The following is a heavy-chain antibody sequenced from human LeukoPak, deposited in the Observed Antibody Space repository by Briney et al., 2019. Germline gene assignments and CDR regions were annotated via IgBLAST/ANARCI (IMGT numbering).Heavy chain of an antibody. CDR2: ISGSGGST. V-gene: IGHV3-23*01. D-gene: IGHD6-19*01. CDR1: GFTFSSYA. CDR3: AKVGYSSGWYAQYYFDY. Sequence: GGSLRLSCAASGFTFSSYAMSWVRQAPGKGLEWVSAISGSGGSTYYADSVKGRFTISRDNSKNTLYLQMNSLRAEDTAVCYCAKVGYSSGWYAQYYFDYWGQGTLVTVSS. J-gene: IGHJ4*02.